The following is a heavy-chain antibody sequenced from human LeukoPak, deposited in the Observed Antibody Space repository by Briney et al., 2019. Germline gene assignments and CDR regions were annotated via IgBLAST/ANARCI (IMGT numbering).Heavy chain of an antibody. CDR3: AGSYDFWSGYPY. V-gene: IGHV1-69*13. D-gene: IGHD3-3*01. CDR2: IIPIFGTA. Sequence: ASVKVSCXASGGTFSSYAISWVRQAPGQGLEWMEGIIPIFGTANYAQKFQGRVTITADESTSTAYMELSSLRSEDTAVYYCAGSYDFWSGYPYWGQGTLVTVSS. CDR1: GGTFSSYA. J-gene: IGHJ4*02.